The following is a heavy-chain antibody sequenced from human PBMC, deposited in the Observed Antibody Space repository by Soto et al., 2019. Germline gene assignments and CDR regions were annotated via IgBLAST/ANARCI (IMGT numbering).Heavy chain of an antibody. V-gene: IGHV1-69*01. Sequence: QVQLVQSGAEVKKPGSSVKVSCTASGGTFNSYAINWVRQAPGQGPEWMGAFIPIYGTANYAQGFQGRVTLTADESMITGYMDLSRLRSEDTAVYYCARGGSGSYATGGYYYYAMDVWGQGTTVTVSS. CDR3: ARGGSGSYATGGYYYYAMDV. D-gene: IGHD1-26*01. CDR2: FIPIYGTA. J-gene: IGHJ6*02. CDR1: GGTFNSYA.